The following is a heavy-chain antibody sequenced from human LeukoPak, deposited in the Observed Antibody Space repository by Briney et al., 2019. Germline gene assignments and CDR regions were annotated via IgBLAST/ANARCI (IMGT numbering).Heavy chain of an antibody. CDR2: IIPILGIA. V-gene: IGHV1-69*04. CDR1: GGTFSSYA. D-gene: IGHD3-3*01. J-gene: IGHJ5*02. Sequence: SVKVSCKASGGTFSSYAISWVRQAPGQGLEWMGRIIPILGIANYAQKFQGRVTITEDKSTSTAYMELSSLRSEDTAVYYCAREYDFWTGRDSSKGWRDPWGPGILVAVSS. CDR3: AREYDFWTGRDSSKGWRDP.